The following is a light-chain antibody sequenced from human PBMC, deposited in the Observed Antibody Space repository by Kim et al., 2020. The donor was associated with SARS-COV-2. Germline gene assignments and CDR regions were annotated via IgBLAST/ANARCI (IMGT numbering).Light chain of an antibody. Sequence: GQAITLTCTGTSSIIGAYNLVAWYQQHPGKAPKLIIYDVSERPSGISARFSGSKSGNTASLTISGLQAEDEADYFCSSYTTRSTLAFGGGTQLTVL. V-gene: IGLV2-14*02. CDR1: SSIIGAYNL. CDR2: DVS. J-gene: IGLJ3*02. CDR3: SSYTTRSTLA.